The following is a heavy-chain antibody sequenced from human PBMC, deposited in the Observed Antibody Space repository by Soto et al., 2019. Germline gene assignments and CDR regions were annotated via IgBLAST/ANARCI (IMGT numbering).Heavy chain of an antibody. CDR2: INHSGST. V-gene: IGHV4-34*01. Sequence: SETLSLTCAVYGGSFSGYYWSWIRQPPGKGLEWIGEINHSGSTNYNPSLKSRVTISVDTSKNQFSLKLSSVTAADTAVYYCAREGYGDYDAFDIWGQGTMVTVSS. J-gene: IGHJ3*02. D-gene: IGHD4-17*01. CDR1: GGSFSGYY. CDR3: AREGYGDYDAFDI.